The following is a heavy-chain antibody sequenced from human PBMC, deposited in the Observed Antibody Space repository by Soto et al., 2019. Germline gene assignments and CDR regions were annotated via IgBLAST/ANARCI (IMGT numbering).Heavy chain of an antibody. V-gene: IGHV3-33*01. CDR2: IWYDGSNK. Sequence: SLRLSCAASGFTFSSYGMHWVRQAPGKGLEWVAVIWYDGSNKYYADSVKGRFTISRDNSKNTLYLQMNSLRAEDTAVYYCARAKGGSSTSFNFDYWGQGTLVTVSS. J-gene: IGHJ4*02. CDR3: ARAKGGSSTSFNFDY. D-gene: IGHD2-2*01. CDR1: GFTFSSYG.